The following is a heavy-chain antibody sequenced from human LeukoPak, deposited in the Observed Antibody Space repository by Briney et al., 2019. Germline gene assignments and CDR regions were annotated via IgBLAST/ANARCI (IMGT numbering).Heavy chain of an antibody. J-gene: IGHJ4*02. D-gene: IGHD1-26*01. V-gene: IGHV4-59*11. CDR1: GGSISSHY. CDR2: FYYSGST. Sequence: ASETLSLTCTVSGGSISSHYWSWIRQPPGKGLEWIGYFYYSGSTNYNPSLKSRVTISVDTSKNQFSLKLSSVTAADTAVYYCARVNAERGVSYSLDYWGQGTLVTVSS. CDR3: ARVNAERGVSYSLDY.